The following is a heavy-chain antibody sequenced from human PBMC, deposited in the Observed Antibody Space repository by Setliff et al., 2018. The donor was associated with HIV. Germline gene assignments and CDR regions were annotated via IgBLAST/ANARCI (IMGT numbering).Heavy chain of an antibody. V-gene: IGHV4-38-2*01. CDR1: GYSISSGYY. Sequence: SETLSLTCAVSGYSISSGYYWGWIRQPPGKGLEWIWTIYHSGSTYYNPSLKSRVTISVDTSKNQFSLKLSSVTAADTAVYYCARQFEISGVVIGNWFDPWGQGSLVTVSS. CDR2: IYHSGST. CDR3: ARQFEISGVVIGNWFDP. J-gene: IGHJ5*02. D-gene: IGHD3-3*01.